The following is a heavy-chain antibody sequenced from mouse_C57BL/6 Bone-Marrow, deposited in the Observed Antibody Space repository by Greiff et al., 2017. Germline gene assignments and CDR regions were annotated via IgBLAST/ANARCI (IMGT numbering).Heavy chain of an antibody. V-gene: IGHV1-39*01. D-gene: IGHD2-4*01. J-gene: IGHJ3*01. CDR1: GYSFTDYN. CDR3: DRGENIYYDPAWFAY. Sequence: EVQLQQSGPELVKPGASVKISCKASGYSFTDYNMNWVKQSNGKSLEWIGVINPNYGTTSYNQKFKGKATLTVDQSSSTAYMQLNILTSEDSAVYYCDRGENIYYDPAWFAYWGRGTLVTVTA. CDR2: INPNYGTT.